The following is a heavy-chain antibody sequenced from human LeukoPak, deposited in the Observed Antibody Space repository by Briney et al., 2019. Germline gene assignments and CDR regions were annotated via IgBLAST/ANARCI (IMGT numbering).Heavy chain of an antibody. CDR1: GGSFSGYY. CDR3: ARVVTVALSNWFDP. Sequence: SETLSLTCAVYGGSFSGYYWSWIRQPPGKGLEWIGEINHSGSTNYNPSLKSRVTISVDTSKYHFSLNLSSVTAADTAVYYCARVVTVALSNWFDPWGQGTLVTVSS. D-gene: IGHD4-23*01. V-gene: IGHV4-34*01. J-gene: IGHJ5*02. CDR2: INHSGST.